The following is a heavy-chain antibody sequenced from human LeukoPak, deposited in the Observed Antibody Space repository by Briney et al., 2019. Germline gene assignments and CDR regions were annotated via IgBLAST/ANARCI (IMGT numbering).Heavy chain of an antibody. CDR3: ARGYSSSSWFDP. V-gene: IGHV1-2*02. Sequence: ASVKVSCKASGYTFTGYYMHWVRQAPGQGLEWMGCINPNSGGTNYAQKFQGRVTMTRDTSISTAYMELSRLRSDDTAVYYCARGYSSSSWFDPWGQGTLVTVSS. J-gene: IGHJ5*02. CDR1: GYTFTGYY. CDR2: INPNSGGT. D-gene: IGHD6-6*01.